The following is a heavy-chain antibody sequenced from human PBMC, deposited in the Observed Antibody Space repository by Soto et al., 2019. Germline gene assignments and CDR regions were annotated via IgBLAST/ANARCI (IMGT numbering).Heavy chain of an antibody. D-gene: IGHD6-13*01. CDR2: IWYDGSNK. CDR3: ARVGSSSRYYFDY. V-gene: IGHV3-33*01. Sequence: GGSLRLSCAASGFTLSSYGMHWVRQAPGKGLEWVAVIWYDGSNKYYADSVKGRFTISRDNSKNTLYLQMNSLRAEDTAVYYCARVGSSSRYYFDYWGQGTLVTVSS. J-gene: IGHJ4*02. CDR1: GFTLSSYG.